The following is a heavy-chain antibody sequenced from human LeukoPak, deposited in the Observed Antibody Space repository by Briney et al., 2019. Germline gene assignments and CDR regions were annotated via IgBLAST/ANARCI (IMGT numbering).Heavy chain of an antibody. D-gene: IGHD5-18*01. V-gene: IGHV4-59*12. CDR3: ARDSKILVGGYSYGYDHYYYMDV. J-gene: IGHJ6*03. CDR2: IYYSGST. Sequence: SETLSLTCTVSGGSISSYYWSWIRQPPGKGLEWIGYIYYSGSTNYNPSLKSRVTISVDTSKNQFSLKLSSVTAADTAVYYCARDSKILVGGYSYGYDHYYYMDVWGKGTTVTVSS. CDR1: GGSISSYY.